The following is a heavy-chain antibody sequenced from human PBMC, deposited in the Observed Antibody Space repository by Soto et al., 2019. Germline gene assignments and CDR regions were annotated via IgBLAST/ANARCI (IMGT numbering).Heavy chain of an antibody. V-gene: IGHV4-31*03. Sequence: QVQLQESGPGLVKPSQTLSLTCTVSGGSISSGGYYWTWIRQHPGKGLEWIGYNYYCGITYYNPSLKSRVTISLDTSKNQFALKLSSVTAAATAVYYCARGSSIAGLYYGMDVWGQGTTVTVSS. CDR2: NYYCGIT. J-gene: IGHJ6*02. CDR1: GGSISSGGYY. CDR3: ARGSSIAGLYYGMDV. D-gene: IGHD6-6*01.